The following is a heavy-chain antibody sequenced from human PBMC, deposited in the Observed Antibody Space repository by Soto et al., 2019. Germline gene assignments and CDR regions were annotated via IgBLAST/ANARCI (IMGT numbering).Heavy chain of an antibody. CDR2: ISINSAYI. D-gene: IGHD6-13*01. CDR1: GFTFRSFT. Sequence: GGSLRLSCAASGFTFRSFTMNWVRQAPGKGLEWVSTISINSAYIYYTDALRGRFTISRDNAKNSLHLQMNSLRAEDTAVYYCTRDATRDSSARGWFDPWGPGTLVTVSS. CDR3: TRDATRDSSARGWFDP. J-gene: IGHJ5*02. V-gene: IGHV3-21*01.